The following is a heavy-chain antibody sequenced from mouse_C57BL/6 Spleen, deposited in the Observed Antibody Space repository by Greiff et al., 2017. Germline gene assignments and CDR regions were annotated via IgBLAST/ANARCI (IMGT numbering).Heavy chain of an antibody. CDR3: ARAGRFSYYFDY. J-gene: IGHJ2*01. CDR1: GFTFSSYA. V-gene: IGHV5-4*01. Sequence: DVHLVESGGGLVKPGGSLKLSCAASGFTFSSYAMSWVRQTPEKRLEWVATISDGGSYTYYPDNVKGRFTISRDNAKNNLYLQMSHLKSEDTAMYYCARAGRFSYYFDYWGQGTTLTVSS. CDR2: ISDGGSYT.